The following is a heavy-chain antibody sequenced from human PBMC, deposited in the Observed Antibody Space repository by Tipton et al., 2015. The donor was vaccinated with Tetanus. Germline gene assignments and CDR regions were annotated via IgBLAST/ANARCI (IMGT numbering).Heavy chain of an antibody. J-gene: IGHJ2*01. Sequence: TLSLTCAVYGGSFSGYYWSWIRQPPGKGLEWIGEINHSGSTNYNPSLKSRVTISVDTSKTQFSLKLSSVTAADTAVYYCARAAVAGPYWYFDLWGRGTLVTVSS. V-gene: IGHV4-34*01. CDR2: INHSGST. CDR1: GGSFSGYY. CDR3: ARAAVAGPYWYFDL. D-gene: IGHD6-19*01.